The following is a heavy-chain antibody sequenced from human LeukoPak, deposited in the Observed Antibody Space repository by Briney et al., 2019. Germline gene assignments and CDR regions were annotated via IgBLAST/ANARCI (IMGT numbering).Heavy chain of an antibody. J-gene: IGHJ4*02. D-gene: IGHD3-10*01. CDR1: GDSIRNDY. Sequence: SETLSLTCTVSGDSIRNDYWSWIRQPPGKGLEWIGYISYSGNTNYNPSLKSRVTISLDTSKNQFTLKWSSVTAADTAIYYCASAPNEFFFDFWGPGTLVTVSS. CDR3: ASAPNEFFFDF. CDR2: ISYSGNT. V-gene: IGHV4-59*01.